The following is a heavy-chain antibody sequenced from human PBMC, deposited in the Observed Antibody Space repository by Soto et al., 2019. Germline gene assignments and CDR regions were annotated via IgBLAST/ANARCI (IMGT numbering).Heavy chain of an antibody. J-gene: IGHJ6*03. Sequence: PSEILSLTCTVSGGSIINGVYYWSWIRQHPGMGLEWIGNIYYSGSTYHNPSLKSRVTISVDTSKKQFSLNLISVTAADTAVYYCARGIYSNSPLAMDVWGKGTTVTVSS. CDR3: ARGIYSNSPLAMDV. CDR1: GGSIINGVYY. V-gene: IGHV4-31*03. D-gene: IGHD4-4*01. CDR2: IYYSGST.